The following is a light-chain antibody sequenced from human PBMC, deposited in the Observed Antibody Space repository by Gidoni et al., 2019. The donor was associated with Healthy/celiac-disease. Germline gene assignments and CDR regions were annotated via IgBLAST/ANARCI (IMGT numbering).Light chain of an antibody. J-gene: IGKJ2*01. CDR3: QQCYSTPLYT. CDR1: QSISSY. Sequence: DIQMTQSPSSLSASVGDRVTITCRASQSISSYLNWYQQKPGNAPKLLIYAASSLQSGVPSRFSGSGSGTDFTLTISSLQPEDFATYYCQQCYSTPLYTFGQGTKLEIK. V-gene: IGKV1-39*01. CDR2: AAS.